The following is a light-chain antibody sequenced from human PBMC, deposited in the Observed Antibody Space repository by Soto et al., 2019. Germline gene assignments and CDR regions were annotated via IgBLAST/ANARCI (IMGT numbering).Light chain of an antibody. CDR1: SSDVGGFDY. V-gene: IGLV2-14*01. CDR3: SSYTSTNYVI. J-gene: IGLJ2*01. CDR2: EVS. Sequence: QSVLTQPASVSGSPGQSITISCTGTSSDVGGFDYVSWYQQNPGKAPKLIISEVSNRPSGISTRFSGSKSDNTASLTISGLQTEDEADYYCSSYTSTNYVIFGGGTKLTVL.